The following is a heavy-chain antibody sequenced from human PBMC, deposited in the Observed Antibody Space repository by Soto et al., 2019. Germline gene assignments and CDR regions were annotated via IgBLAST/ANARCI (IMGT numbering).Heavy chain of an antibody. D-gene: IGHD2-15*01. J-gene: IGHJ3*02. Sequence: ASVKVSCKTSGFTFSNSAVQWVRQARGQRLEWMGWIVVGSGNTNYAQKFRERVTISRDMSTSTAHMEVTSLTSEDTAVYYCAAELYSGGSCCSFDIWGQGTMVTVSS. CDR3: AAELYSGGSCCSFDI. V-gene: IGHV1-58*01. CDR2: IVVGSGNT. CDR1: GFTFSNSA.